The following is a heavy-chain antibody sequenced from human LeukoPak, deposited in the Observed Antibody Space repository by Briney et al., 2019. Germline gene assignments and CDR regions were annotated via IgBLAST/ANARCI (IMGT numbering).Heavy chain of an antibody. Sequence: SETLSLTCTVSGASITSYYWNWIRQPPGKGLEWIGYIYYSGSTNYNPSLKSRVTISVDTSKNQFSLKLSSVSAADTAVYYCARVAITMVRGNAMDVWGQGTRVTVSS. CDR1: GASITSYY. J-gene: IGHJ6*02. CDR2: IYYSGST. V-gene: IGHV4-59*01. D-gene: IGHD3-10*01. CDR3: ARVAITMVRGNAMDV.